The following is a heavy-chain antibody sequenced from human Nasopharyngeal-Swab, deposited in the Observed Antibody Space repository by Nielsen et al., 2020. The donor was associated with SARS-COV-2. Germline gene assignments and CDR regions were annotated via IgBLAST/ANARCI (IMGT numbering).Heavy chain of an antibody. CDR2: IYTSGST. CDR1: GGSISSGSYY. CDR3: ARGNYGGSSELRGNDAFDI. Sequence: SETLSLTCTVSGGSISSGSYYWSWIRQPAGKGLEWIGRIYTSGSTNYNPSLKSRVTISVDTSKNQFSLKLSSVTAADTAVYYCARGNYGGSSELRGNDAFDIWGQGTMVTVSS. V-gene: IGHV4-61*02. J-gene: IGHJ3*02. D-gene: IGHD1-26*01.